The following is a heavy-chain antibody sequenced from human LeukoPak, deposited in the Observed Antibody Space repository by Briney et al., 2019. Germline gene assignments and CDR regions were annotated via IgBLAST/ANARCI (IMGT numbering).Heavy chain of an antibody. Sequence: ASMKVSCKASGYTFTGYYMHWVRQAPGQGLEWMGRINPNSGGTNYAQKFQGRVTMTRDTSISTAYMELSRLRSDDTAVYYCARGRHDYGDYCLNYWGQGTLVTVSS. CDR3: ARGRHDYGDYCLNY. J-gene: IGHJ4*02. D-gene: IGHD4-17*01. CDR1: GYTFTGYY. V-gene: IGHV1-2*06. CDR2: INPNSGGT.